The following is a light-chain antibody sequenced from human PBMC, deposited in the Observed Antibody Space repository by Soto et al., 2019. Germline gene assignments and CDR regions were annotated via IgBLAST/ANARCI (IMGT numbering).Light chain of an antibody. V-gene: IGKV3-20*01. Sequence: DIVLTQSPVTLSLSPGERATLSCRASQSVGGNYLAWFQQKPGQTPRVLFYGASSRATGISDRFSARGSGTDFTLTINRLEPEDFAVYYCQHYGRAPWTCGQGTKGDIK. CDR3: QHYGRAPWT. CDR2: GAS. J-gene: IGKJ1*01. CDR1: QSVGGNY.